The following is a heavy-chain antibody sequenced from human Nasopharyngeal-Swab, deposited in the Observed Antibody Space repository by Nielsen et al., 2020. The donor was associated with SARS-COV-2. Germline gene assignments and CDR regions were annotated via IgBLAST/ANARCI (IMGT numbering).Heavy chain of an antibody. Sequence: SETLSLTCTVSGGSVSSGSYYWSWIRQPPGKGLEWIGYIYYSTDYNPSLKNRVTISVDTSKNQFSLTLTSVTAADTAVYYCARLSYYSGMDVWGQGTTVTVS. V-gene: IGHV4-61*01. CDR2: IYYST. CDR3: ARLSYYSGMDV. CDR1: GGSVSSGSYY. J-gene: IGHJ6*02.